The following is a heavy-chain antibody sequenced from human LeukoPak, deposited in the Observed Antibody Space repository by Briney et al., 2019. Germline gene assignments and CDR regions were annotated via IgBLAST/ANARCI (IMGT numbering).Heavy chain of an antibody. CDR1: GFTFDSYS. V-gene: IGHV3-23*01. D-gene: IGHD3-16*01. CDR2: ISGSGGST. CDR3: AKGGGMGDWFDP. Sequence: GGSLRLSCAASGFTFDSYSMNWVRQAPGKGLEWVSAISGSGGSTYYADSVKGRFTISRDNSKNTLYLQMNSLRAEDTAVYYCAKGGGMGDWFDPWGQGTLVTVSS. J-gene: IGHJ5*02.